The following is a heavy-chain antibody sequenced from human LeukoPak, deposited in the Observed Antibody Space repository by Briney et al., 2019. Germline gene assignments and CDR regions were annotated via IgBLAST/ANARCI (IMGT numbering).Heavy chain of an antibody. CDR1: GFNFTNYN. J-gene: IGHJ3*02. V-gene: IGHV3-21*01. CDR3: ARDLAWDAFDI. CDR2: IHSSSGSI. Sequence: PGRSLRLSCAASGFNFTNYNMNWVRQAPGKGLEWVSSIHSSSGSIYYADSLKGRFTISRDNAKNSLYLQMNSLRAEDMAVYYCARDLAWDAFDIWGQGTMVTVSS.